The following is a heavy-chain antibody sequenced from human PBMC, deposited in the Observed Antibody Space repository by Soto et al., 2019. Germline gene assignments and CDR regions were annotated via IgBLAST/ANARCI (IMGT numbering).Heavy chain of an antibody. J-gene: IGHJ4*02. D-gene: IGHD4-17*01. V-gene: IGHV3-21*01. CDR1: GFTFSSYN. Sequence: EVQLVESGGGLVKPGGSLRLSCAASGFTFSSYNMNWVRQAPGKGLEWVSSISSGSSYIYYADSVKGRFTISRDNAKNSLYLQMNSLTAEDSAVYYCARDRSTTTVTPDYFDYWGQGTLVTVSS. CDR3: ARDRSTTTVTPDYFDY. CDR2: ISSGSSYI.